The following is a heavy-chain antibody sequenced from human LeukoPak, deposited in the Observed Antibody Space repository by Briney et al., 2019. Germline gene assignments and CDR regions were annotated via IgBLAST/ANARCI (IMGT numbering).Heavy chain of an antibody. D-gene: IGHD3-10*01. CDR3: ARSELLWFGEVNSGFAY. Sequence: SETLSLTCTVSSGSIGRYYWCWIRQPAGKGLEWIGRIHTSGSANYNPSLKSRVTMSVDTSQIQSSLQLTSVTAADTAVYYCARSELLWFGEVNSGFAYWGQGTLVTVSS. CDR1: SGSIGRYY. V-gene: IGHV4-4*07. CDR2: IHTSGSA. J-gene: IGHJ4*02.